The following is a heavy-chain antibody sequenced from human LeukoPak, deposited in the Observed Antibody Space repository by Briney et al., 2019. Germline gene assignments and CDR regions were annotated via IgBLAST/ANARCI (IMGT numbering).Heavy chain of an antibody. CDR2: IHYSGGIT. Sequence: PSETLSLTCTVSGGSISSYYWSWIRQPPGKGLEWIGYIHYSGGITYYNPSLKSRVTISVDTSKNQFSLSLSSVTAADTAVYYCARERYSSGTYNWFDPWGQGTLVTVSS. CDR3: ARERYSSGTYNWFDP. J-gene: IGHJ5*02. V-gene: IGHV4-59*12. D-gene: IGHD6-19*01. CDR1: GGSISSYY.